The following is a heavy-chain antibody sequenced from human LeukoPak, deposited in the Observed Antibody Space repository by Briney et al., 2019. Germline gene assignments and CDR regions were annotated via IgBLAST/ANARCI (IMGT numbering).Heavy chain of an antibody. Sequence: ASVTVSCTASGYTFTSYGISWVRQAPGQGLEWMGWTSAYNGNTNYAQKLQGRVTMTTDTSTSTAYMELRSLRSDDTAVYYCARERYSYGAFDYWGQGTLVTVSS. J-gene: IGHJ4*02. V-gene: IGHV1-18*01. D-gene: IGHD5-18*01. CDR2: TSAYNGNT. CDR3: ARERYSYGAFDY. CDR1: GYTFTSYG.